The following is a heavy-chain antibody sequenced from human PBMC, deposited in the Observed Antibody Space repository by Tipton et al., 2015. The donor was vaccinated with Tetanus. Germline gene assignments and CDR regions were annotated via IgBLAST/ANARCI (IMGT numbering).Heavy chain of an antibody. V-gene: IGHV1-8*01. J-gene: IGHJ5*02. CDR2: MNTNTGDT. CDR1: GYTFGAYD. CDR3: ARGGYFDCMLYLPRFDP. D-gene: IGHD3-9*01. Sequence: QSGPEVKKPGASVKVSCKASGYTFGAYDINWVRQASGQGLEWMGWMNTNTGDTGSAPNFQGRLTMTRDTSTSTAYMELSSLRSDDTAVYFCARGGYFDCMLYLPRFDPWGQGTLVTVSS.